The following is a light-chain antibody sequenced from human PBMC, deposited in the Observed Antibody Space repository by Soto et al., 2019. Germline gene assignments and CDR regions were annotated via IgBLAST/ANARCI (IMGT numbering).Light chain of an antibody. CDR2: DAS. CDR3: QQYNNWPLT. CDR1: QSISSH. J-gene: IGKJ4*01. Sequence: ETVMTQSPATLSVSPGQRVTLSCRASQSISSHLAWYQQKPGQAPRLLIYDASTRASGIPATFSGSGSGTGFTLTISSLQSEDFAVYYCQQYNNWPLTFGGGTKVEIK. V-gene: IGKV3-15*01.